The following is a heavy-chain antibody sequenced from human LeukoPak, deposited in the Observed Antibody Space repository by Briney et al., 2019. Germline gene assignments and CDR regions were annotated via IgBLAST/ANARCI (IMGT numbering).Heavy chain of an antibody. Sequence: ASLKDACKASGYTFTDYYIHWMRQAPGQGPEWMGWIYPKSGGTNSAQQFQGRVTLTRDTSISTTYMELTGLRSDDTAVYYCARIAGSGSLNWFDPWGQGTLVTVSS. J-gene: IGHJ5*02. CDR3: ARIAGSGSLNWFDP. D-gene: IGHD3-10*01. CDR2: IYPKSGGT. V-gene: IGHV1-2*02. CDR1: GYTFTDYY.